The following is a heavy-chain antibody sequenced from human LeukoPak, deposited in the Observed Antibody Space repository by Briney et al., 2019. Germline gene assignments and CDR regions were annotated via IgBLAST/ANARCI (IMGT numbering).Heavy chain of an antibody. CDR1: GFTFSSYG. J-gene: IGHJ4*02. CDR3: ARDRAWNYFDY. V-gene: IGHV3-30*03. D-gene: IGHD3-3*01. Sequence: GGSLRLSCAASGFTFSSYGMHWVRQAPGKGLEWVAIVSNGGSRKYYAHSVEGRFTISRDNSKNTPYLQMDSLRAEDTAVYYCARDRAWNYFDYWGQGTLVTVSS. CDR2: VSNGGSRK.